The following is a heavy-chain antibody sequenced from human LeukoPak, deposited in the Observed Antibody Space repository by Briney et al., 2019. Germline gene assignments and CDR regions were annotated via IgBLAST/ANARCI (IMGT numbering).Heavy chain of an antibody. J-gene: IGHJ4*02. D-gene: IGHD3-3*01. Sequence: SETLSLTCTVSGGSISSYYWSWIRQPPGKGLEWIGYIHYSGSTNYKSSLKSRVNISVHTSKNQFSLKLSSVTAADTAVYYCARQGDKRYEPLDYWGQGTLVTVSS. CDR3: ARQGDKRYEPLDY. CDR2: IHYSGST. CDR1: GGSISSYY. V-gene: IGHV4-59*08.